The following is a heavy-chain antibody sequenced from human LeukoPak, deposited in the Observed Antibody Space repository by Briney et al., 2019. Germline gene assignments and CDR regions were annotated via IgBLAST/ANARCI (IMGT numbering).Heavy chain of an antibody. CDR2: VHHSGAT. J-gene: IGHJ4*02. Sequence: ASETLSLTCTVSDESVSDYYWTWIRQPPGKGLEWIGFVHHSGATNYNPSLQSRVTMSIDVSKNRFSLKLSSVTAADTAVYYCARADYAGLFDYWGQGTLVTVSS. V-gene: IGHV4-59*02. D-gene: IGHD4-17*01. CDR1: DESVSDYY. CDR3: ARADYAGLFDY.